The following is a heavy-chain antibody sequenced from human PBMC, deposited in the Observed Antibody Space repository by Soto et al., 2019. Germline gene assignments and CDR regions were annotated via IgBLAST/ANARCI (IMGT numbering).Heavy chain of an antibody. CDR2: INHSGST. J-gene: IGHJ5*02. Sequence: PETLPLTYAVYGGSFSGYYWRWIRQPPGKGLEWIGEINHSGSTYYNPSLKSRVTISVDTSKNLFSLKLTSVTASATAVEYCARIASIVGATTGHGFDPWGEGTLLTVS. CDR3: ARIASIVGATTGHGFDP. CDR1: GGSFSGYY. D-gene: IGHD1-26*01. V-gene: IGHV4-34*01.